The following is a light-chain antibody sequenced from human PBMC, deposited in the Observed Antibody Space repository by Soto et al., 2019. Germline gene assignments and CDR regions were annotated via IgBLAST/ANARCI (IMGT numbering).Light chain of an antibody. J-gene: IGKJ1*01. CDR1: QSVLYSSNNKNY. CDR2: WAS. Sequence: DIVMTQSPDSLAVSLGERATINCKSSQSVLYSSNNKNYLAWYQQKPGQPPKLLIYWASTRESGVPDRFSGSGSGTDFTLTISSLQAEDVAVYYCQQYYSTPRTFSQATKVEIK. CDR3: QQYYSTPRT. V-gene: IGKV4-1*01.